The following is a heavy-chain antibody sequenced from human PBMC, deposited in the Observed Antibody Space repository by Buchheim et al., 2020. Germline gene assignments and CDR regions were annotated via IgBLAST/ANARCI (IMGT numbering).Heavy chain of an antibody. J-gene: IGHJ6*02. CDR1: GFTFSSYG. Sequence: QVQLVESGGGVVQPGRSLRLSCAASGFTFSSYGMHWVRQAPGKGLEWVAVIWYDGSNKYYADSVKGRFTISRDNSKNTLYLQMNSLIAEDTAVYYCATDASSHYYYYGMDVWGQGTT. V-gene: IGHV3-33*01. CDR2: IWYDGSNK. CDR3: ATDASSHYYYYGMDV.